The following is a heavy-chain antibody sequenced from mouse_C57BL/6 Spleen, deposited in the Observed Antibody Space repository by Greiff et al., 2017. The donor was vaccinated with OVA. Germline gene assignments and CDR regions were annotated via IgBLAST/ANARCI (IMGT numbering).Heavy chain of an antibody. Sequence: EVQLVESGGGLVKPGGSLKLSCAASGFTFSSYAMSWVRQTPEKRLEWVATISDGGSYTYYPDNVKGRFTISRDNAKNNLYLQMSHLKSEDTAMYDCARDYYGNYGGPYFDVWGTGTTVTVSS. J-gene: IGHJ1*03. CDR3: ARDYYGNYGGPYFDV. CDR2: ISDGGSYT. V-gene: IGHV5-4*01. CDR1: GFTFSSYA. D-gene: IGHD2-1*01.